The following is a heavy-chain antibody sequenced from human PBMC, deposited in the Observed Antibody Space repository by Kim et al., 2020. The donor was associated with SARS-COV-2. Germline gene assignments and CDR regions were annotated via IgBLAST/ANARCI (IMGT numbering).Heavy chain of an antibody. CDR3: ARDAYYAFDL. CDR2: SEK. J-gene: IGHJ3*01. Sequence: SEKYYVGSVRGRFTISRDNAKNSLYLQMNSLRAEDTALYYWARDAYYAFDLWGQGTMATVSS. D-gene: IGHD2-21*01. V-gene: IGHV3-7*03.